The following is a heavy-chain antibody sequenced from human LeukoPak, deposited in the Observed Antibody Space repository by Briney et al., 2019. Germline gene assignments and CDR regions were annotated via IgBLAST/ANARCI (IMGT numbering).Heavy chain of an antibody. V-gene: IGHV1-18*04. Sequence: ASVKVSCKASGYTFTSYGISWVRQATGQGLEWMGWISAYNGNTNYAQKLQGRVTMTTDTSTSTAYMELRSLRSDDTAVYYCARAYWFGELYIFDYWGQGTLVTVSS. CDR1: GYTFTSYG. CDR3: ARAYWFGELYIFDY. D-gene: IGHD3-10*01. CDR2: ISAYNGNT. J-gene: IGHJ4*02.